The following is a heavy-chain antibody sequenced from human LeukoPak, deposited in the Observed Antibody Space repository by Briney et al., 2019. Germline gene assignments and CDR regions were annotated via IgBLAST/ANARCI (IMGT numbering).Heavy chain of an antibody. V-gene: IGHV1-69*01. Sequence: SVRVSCKASGGTFSSYAISWVRQAPGQGLEWMGGIIPIFGTANYAQKFQGRVTITADESTSTAYMELSSLRSEDTAVYYCARVNDILTGPIEGFDPWGQGTLVTVSS. CDR1: GGTFSSYA. CDR3: ARVNDILTGPIEGFDP. D-gene: IGHD3-9*01. J-gene: IGHJ5*02. CDR2: IIPIFGTA.